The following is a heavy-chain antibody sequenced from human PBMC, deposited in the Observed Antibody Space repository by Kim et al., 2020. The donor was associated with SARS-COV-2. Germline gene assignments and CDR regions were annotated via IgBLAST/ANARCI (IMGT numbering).Heavy chain of an antibody. D-gene: IGHD5-12*01. Sequence: YHNPSLKRRVTISVDTAKNQFSLKLSYVNAADTAVYYCARTILATIYFDYWGQGTLVTVSS. V-gene: IGHV4-39*01. J-gene: IGHJ4*02. CDR3: ARTILATIYFDY.